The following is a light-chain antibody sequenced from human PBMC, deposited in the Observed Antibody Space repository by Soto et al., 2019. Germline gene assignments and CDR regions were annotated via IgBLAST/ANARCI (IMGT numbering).Light chain of an antibody. J-gene: IGLJ1*01. CDR1: SSNIGAGFD. V-gene: IGLV1-40*01. Sequence: QSVLTQPPSVSGAPGQRVTISCTGSSSNIGAGFDVHWYQQLPGTAPKLLIYGNSNRPSGVPDRFSGSKSGTSASLAITGLQAEDEADYYCQSYDISLSTSGVFGAGTRSPS. CDR2: GNS. CDR3: QSYDISLSTSGV.